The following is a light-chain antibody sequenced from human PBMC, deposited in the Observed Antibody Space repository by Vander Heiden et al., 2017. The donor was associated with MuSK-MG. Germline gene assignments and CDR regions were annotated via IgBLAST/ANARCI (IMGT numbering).Light chain of an antibody. CDR1: NIEAAS. CDR2: YDR. CDR3: QLWDSATDQAV. J-gene: IGLJ2*01. Sequence: YVVTQPPSLSVAPGTTASITCGGDNIEAASVHWYQQRPGQAPVLIIYYDRDRPSGIPERFSGSNSGNTATLTISRVEAGDEADYYCQLWDSATDQAVFGGGTKLTAL. V-gene: IGLV3-21*04.